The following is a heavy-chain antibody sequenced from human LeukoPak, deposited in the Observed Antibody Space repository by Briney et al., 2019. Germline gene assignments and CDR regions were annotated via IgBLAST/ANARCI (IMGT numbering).Heavy chain of an antibody. D-gene: IGHD3-3*01. CDR3: ARRSYDFWSGYYSLGYDY. J-gene: IGHJ4*02. CDR2: IYHSGST. Sequence: SGTLSLTCAVSGGSISSSNWWSWVRQPPGKGLEWIGEIYHSGSTNYNPSLKSRVTISVDKSKNQFSLKLSSVTAADTAVYYCARRSYDFWSGYYSLGYDYWGQGTLVTVSS. CDR1: GGSISSSNW. V-gene: IGHV4-4*02.